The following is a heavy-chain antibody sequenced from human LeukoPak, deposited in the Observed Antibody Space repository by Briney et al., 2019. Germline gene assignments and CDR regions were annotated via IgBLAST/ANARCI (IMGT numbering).Heavy chain of an antibody. V-gene: IGHV1-2*02. CDR3: ARAAGSGVVS. Sequence: GASVKVSCKPSGYSFTDYYMHWVRQAPGQGLEWMGWINPNSGGTNYAQKFQGRVTMTRDTSITTAYMELSGLRSDDTAVYFCARAAGSGVVSWGQGTLVTVSS. CDR1: GYSFTDYY. D-gene: IGHD1-26*01. J-gene: IGHJ5*01. CDR2: INPNSGGT.